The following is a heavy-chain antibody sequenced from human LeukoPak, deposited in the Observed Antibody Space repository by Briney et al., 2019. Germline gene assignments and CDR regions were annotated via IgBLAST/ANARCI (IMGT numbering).Heavy chain of an antibody. CDR3: ARHNSSSWYYFDY. V-gene: IGHV3-53*01. Sequence: PGGSLRLSCAASGFIVSSNYMSWVRQAPGKGLEWVSVIYSGGSTYYADSVKGRFTISRDNSKNTLYLQMNSLRAEDTAVYYCARHNSSSWYYFDYWGQGTLVTV. CDR1: GFIVSSNY. D-gene: IGHD6-13*01. J-gene: IGHJ4*02. CDR2: IYSGGST.